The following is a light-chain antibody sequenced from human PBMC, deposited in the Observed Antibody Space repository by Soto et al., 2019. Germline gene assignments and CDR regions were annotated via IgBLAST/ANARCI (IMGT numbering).Light chain of an antibody. Sequence: QSALTQPASVSGSPAQSITISCTGTSSDVGGYNFVSWYQQHPGKVPKLMIFDVNRRPSGVSDRFSGSKSGNTASLTISGLQAEDEGDYYCCSYTSSSTHVFGSGTKLTVL. J-gene: IGLJ1*01. CDR2: DVN. CDR3: CSYTSSSTHV. V-gene: IGLV2-14*03. CDR1: SSDVGGYNF.